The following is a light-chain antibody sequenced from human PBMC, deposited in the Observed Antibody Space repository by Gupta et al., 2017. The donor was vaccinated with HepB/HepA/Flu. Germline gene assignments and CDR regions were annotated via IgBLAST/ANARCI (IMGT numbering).Light chain of an antibody. CDR1: QSISSY. Sequence: VQMTQSPSFLSASVGDRVTITCRASQSISSYLSWYQQKPGKAPRLLIYSASTLQSGVPLRFSGSGSGTDFTLTISSLQPEDFATYYCEQCNSTPRMFGQGTKVEIK. CDR3: EQCNSTPRM. CDR2: SAS. J-gene: IGKJ1*01. V-gene: IGKV1-39*01.